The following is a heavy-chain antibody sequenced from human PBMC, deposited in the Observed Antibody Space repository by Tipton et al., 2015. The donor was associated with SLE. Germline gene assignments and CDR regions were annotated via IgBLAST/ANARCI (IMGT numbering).Heavy chain of an antibody. CDR2: IYYSGST. CDR1: GGSISSSSYY. J-gene: IGHJ4*02. CDR3: ARPNCTNGVCYTAGFDY. D-gene: IGHD2-8*01. V-gene: IGHV4-39*07. Sequence: TLSLTCTVSGGSISSSSYYWGWIRQPPGKGLEWIGSIYYSGSTNYNPSLKSRVTISVDTSKNQFSLKLSSVTAADTAVYYCARPNCTNGVCYTAGFDYWGQGTLVTVSS.